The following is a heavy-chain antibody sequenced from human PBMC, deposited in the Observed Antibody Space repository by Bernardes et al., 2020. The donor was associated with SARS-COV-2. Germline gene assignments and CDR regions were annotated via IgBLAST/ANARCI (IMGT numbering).Heavy chain of an antibody. CDR3: ARADFWSGYYLDY. J-gene: IGHJ4*02. CDR2: ISSSGSTI. CDR1: GFTFSDYY. Sequence: GWSLRLSCAASGFTFSDYYMSWIRQAPGKGLEWVSYISSSGSTIYYADSVKGRFTISRDNAKNSLYLQMNSLRAEDTAVYYCARADFWSGYYLDYWGQGTLVTVSS. D-gene: IGHD3-3*01. V-gene: IGHV3-11*01.